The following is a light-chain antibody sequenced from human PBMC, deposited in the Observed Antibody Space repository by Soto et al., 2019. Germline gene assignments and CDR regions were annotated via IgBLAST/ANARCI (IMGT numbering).Light chain of an antibody. CDR3: CSYAGSSTWV. CDR2: EGS. CDR1: SSAVGSYNL. J-gene: IGLJ3*02. V-gene: IGLV2-23*01. Sequence: QSALTQPASVSGSPGQSITISCTGTSSAVGSYNLVSWYQHHPGKAPKLMIYEGSKRPSGVSNRFSGSKSGNTASLTISGLQAEDEADYYCCSYAGSSTWVFGGGTQLTVL.